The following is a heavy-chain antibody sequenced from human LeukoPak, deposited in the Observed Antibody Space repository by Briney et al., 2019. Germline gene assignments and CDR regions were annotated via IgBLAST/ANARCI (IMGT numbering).Heavy chain of an antibody. Sequence: GGSLRHSCGASGFTFSSYGMHWVRQAPGKGLEWVAFIRYDRNNKYYVDSVKGRFTISRDNSKNTLFLQMNSLRAEDTAVYYCAKVGLNYYDSSGYIAYWAQGTLVTVSS. CDR1: GFTFSSYG. D-gene: IGHD3-22*01. J-gene: IGHJ4*02. CDR3: AKVGLNYYDSSGYIAY. V-gene: IGHV3-30*02. CDR2: IRYDRNNK.